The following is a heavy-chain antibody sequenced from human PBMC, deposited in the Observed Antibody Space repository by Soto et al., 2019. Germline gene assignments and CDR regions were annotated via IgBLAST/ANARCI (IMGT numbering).Heavy chain of an antibody. CDR1: GGTFSSYT. D-gene: IGHD4-17*01. V-gene: IGHV1-69*02. J-gene: IGHJ3*02. CDR2: IIPILGIA. CDR3: ARLRDDYGDYEWGSGAFDI. Sequence: QVQLVQSGAEVKKPGSSVKVSCKASGGTFSSYTISWVRQAPGQGLEWMGRIIPILGIANYAQKFQGRVTITADKSTSTAYMELSSLRSEDTAVYYCARLRDDYGDYEWGSGAFDIWGHGTMVTVSS.